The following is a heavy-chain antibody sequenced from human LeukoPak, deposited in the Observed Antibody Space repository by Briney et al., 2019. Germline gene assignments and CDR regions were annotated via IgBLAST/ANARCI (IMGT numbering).Heavy chain of an antibody. J-gene: IGHJ5*02. CDR1: GASISSYY. CDR3: ARGQPQRYNSGWYVNWFDP. CDR2: IYYSGTT. Sequence: SETLSLTCTVSGASISSYYWSWIRQPPGQGLEWIGYIYYSGTTKYNPSLKSRVTISIDTSKNQFSLKVNSVSAADTAVYYCARGQPQRYNSGWYVNWFDPWGRGTLVSVSS. V-gene: IGHV4-59*01. D-gene: IGHD6-19*01.